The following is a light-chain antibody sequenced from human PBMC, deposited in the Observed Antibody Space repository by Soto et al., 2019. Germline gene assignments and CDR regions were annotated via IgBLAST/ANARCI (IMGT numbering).Light chain of an antibody. CDR1: QSVSSSS. CDR3: QQYGSSPT. J-gene: IGKJ1*01. CDR2: DAS. V-gene: IGKV3-20*01. Sequence: EIVLTQSPGTLSLSPGERATLSCRSSQSVSSSSLAWYQQKPGQAPRLLIYDASSRSTGIPDRFSGSGSGTDFTLTISRLEPEDFAVYYGQQYGSSPTFGQGTKVEIK.